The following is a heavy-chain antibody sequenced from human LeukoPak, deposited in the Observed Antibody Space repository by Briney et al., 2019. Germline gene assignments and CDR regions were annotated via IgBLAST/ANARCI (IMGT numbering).Heavy chain of an antibody. CDR2: INSDGSST. CDR1: GFTFSSYW. CDR3: ARGWGSGYSYGFWSGWFDP. J-gene: IGHJ5*02. D-gene: IGHD5-18*01. Sequence: PGGSLRLSCAASGFTFSSYWMHWVRQAPGKGLVWVSRINSDGSSTSYADSVKGRFTISRDNAKNTLYLQMNSLRAEDTAVYYCARGWGSGYSYGFWSGWFDPWGQGTLVTVSS. V-gene: IGHV3-74*01.